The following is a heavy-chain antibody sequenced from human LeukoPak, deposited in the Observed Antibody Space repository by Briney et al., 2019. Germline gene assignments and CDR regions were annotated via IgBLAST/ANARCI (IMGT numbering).Heavy chain of an antibody. Sequence: SETLSLTCTVSGDSITRRGYFWGWIRQRPGEGLEWIGSVYYTGNTYYHPSLKSRVTISVATSDNQVSLTIASVTAADTGIYYCARHEPSSFYYESRGNWFDPWGQGALVTVSS. CDR3: ARHEPSSFYYESRGNWFDP. CDR2: VYYTGNT. J-gene: IGHJ5*02. CDR1: GDSITRRGYF. D-gene: IGHD3-22*01. V-gene: IGHV4-39*01.